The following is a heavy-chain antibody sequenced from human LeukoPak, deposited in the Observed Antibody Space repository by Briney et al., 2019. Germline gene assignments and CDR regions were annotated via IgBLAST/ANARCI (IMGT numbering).Heavy chain of an antibody. CDR3: ASLYKYYYDSSGYYYVNRYFDY. Sequence: SETLSLTCTVSGGSISSSSYYWGWIRQPPGKGLEWIGSIYYSGSTYYDPSLKSRVTISVDTSKNQFSLKLSSVTAADTAVYYCASLYKYYYDSSGYYYVNRYFDYWGQGTLVTVSS. D-gene: IGHD3-22*01. CDR2: IYYSGST. J-gene: IGHJ4*02. V-gene: IGHV4-39*01. CDR1: GGSISSSSYY.